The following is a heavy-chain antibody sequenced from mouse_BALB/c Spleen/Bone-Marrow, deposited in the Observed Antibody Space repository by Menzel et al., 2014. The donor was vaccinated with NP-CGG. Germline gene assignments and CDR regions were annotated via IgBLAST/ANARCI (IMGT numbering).Heavy chain of an antibody. CDR2: IYPGDGDT. Sequence: QVQLQQSGAELVRPGSSVKISCKASGYAFSSYWVNWVRQRPGQGLEWIGQIYPGDGDTNYNGKFKDKATLTADKSSSTAYIQLSSLTSEASAVYFCAKSGYGSSDYWGQGTTLTVSS. CDR3: AKSGYGSSDY. V-gene: IGHV1-80*01. D-gene: IGHD1-1*01. CDR1: GYAFSSYW. J-gene: IGHJ2*01.